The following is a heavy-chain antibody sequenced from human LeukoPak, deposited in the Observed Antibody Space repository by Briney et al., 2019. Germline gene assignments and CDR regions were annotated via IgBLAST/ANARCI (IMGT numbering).Heavy chain of an antibody. CDR1: GVSISSYY. Sequence: KSSETLSLTCTVSGVSISSYYWSWIRQPPGKGLECIGYLYHSGSTNYNPSLKSRVTISVDTSKNQFSLKLSSVTAADTAVYYCAREGPSGSYHNWFDPWGQGTLVTVSS. V-gene: IGHV4-59*01. D-gene: IGHD1-26*01. CDR2: LYHSGST. CDR3: AREGPSGSYHNWFDP. J-gene: IGHJ5*02.